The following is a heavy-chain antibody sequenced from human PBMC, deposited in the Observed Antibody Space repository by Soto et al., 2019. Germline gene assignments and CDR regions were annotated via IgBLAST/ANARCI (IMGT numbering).Heavy chain of an antibody. CDR2: FYYSGAT. D-gene: IGHD3-10*01. J-gene: IGHJ5*02. Sequence: QVQLQESGPGLVRPSETLSLSCTVSGDSISRYFWSWIRQSPGKGLEWVGSFYYSGATDYTPSLKGRVTISVDTSKNQLSLRLTSVTAADTAVYYCARPTSGSGKGSWLDPWGQGTLVTVSS. CDR1: GDSISRYF. CDR3: ARPTSGSGKGSWLDP. V-gene: IGHV4-59*08.